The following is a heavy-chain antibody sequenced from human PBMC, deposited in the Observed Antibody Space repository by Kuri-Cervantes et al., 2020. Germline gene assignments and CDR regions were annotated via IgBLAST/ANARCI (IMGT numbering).Heavy chain of an antibody. CDR3: ARDSSSRGSFDY. V-gene: IGHV4-39*07. Sequence: ESLKISCTVSGGSISSSSYYWGWIRRPPGKGLEWIGRIYISGSTNYNPSLKSRVTISIDKSKNQFSLKLDSVTAADTAVYYCARDSSSRGSFDYWGQGTLVTVSS. CDR1: GGSISSSSYY. J-gene: IGHJ4*02. CDR2: IYISGST. D-gene: IGHD6-13*01.